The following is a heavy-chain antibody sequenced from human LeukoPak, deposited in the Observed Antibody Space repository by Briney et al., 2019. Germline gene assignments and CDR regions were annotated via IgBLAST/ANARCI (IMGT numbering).Heavy chain of an antibody. D-gene: IGHD3-9*01. Sequence: GGALQISSKGAGYRFTNYWIGWVRRQPGKGVGGMGIIFPGDSDTRFSPSFQGQVSISADKSISTAYLQWRSLKASDTAMYYSVRRYFEGSDGIDTWGQGNLVTVSS. J-gene: IGHJ5*02. CDR1: GYRFTNYW. V-gene: IGHV5-51*01. CDR3: VRRYFEGSDGIDT. CDR2: IFPGDSDT.